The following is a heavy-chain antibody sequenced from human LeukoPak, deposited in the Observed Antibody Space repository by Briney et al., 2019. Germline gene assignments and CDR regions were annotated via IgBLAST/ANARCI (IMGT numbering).Heavy chain of an antibody. Sequence: GSLRLSCAASGFTFSSYALSWVRQAPGKGLEWVSGISGSGGVTSYADSVKGRFTISRDNSKNTLYLQMNSLRAEDTAVYYCAKDMVVVADKINYFDYWGQGTLVTVSS. CDR2: ISGSGGVT. CDR1: GFTFSSYA. D-gene: IGHD2-2*01. J-gene: IGHJ4*02. V-gene: IGHV3-23*01. CDR3: AKDMVVVADKINYFDY.